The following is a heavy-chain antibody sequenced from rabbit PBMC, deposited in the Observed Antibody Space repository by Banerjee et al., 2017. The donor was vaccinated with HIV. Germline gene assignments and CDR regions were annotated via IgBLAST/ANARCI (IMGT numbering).Heavy chain of an antibody. Sequence: QEQLVESGGGLVQPGGSLKLSCKVSGFIFSSYGMSWVRQAPGKGLEWIGYIDPVFGSTYYASWVNGRFTISSHNAQNTLYLQLNSLTAADTATYFCARDAGYAGFGYAGEWDNLWGPGTLVTVS. D-gene: IGHD6-1*01. V-gene: IGHV1S47*01. CDR1: GFIFSSYG. CDR2: IDPVFGST. J-gene: IGHJ4*01. CDR3: ARDAGYAGFGYAGEWDNL.